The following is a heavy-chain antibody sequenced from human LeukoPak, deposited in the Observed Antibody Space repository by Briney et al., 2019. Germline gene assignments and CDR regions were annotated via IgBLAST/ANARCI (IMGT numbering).Heavy chain of an antibody. V-gene: IGHV3-7*01. CDR2: IKQDGSEK. J-gene: IGHJ4*02. Sequence: GGSLRLSCAASGITFSSYWMTWVRQAPGKGLEWVANIKQDGSEKYYVDSVKGRFTISRDNAKNSLYLQMNSLRVEDTAVYYCARDHDVVGFDCWGQGTLVTVSS. CDR1: GITFSSYW. CDR3: ARDHDVVGFDC. D-gene: IGHD2-15*01.